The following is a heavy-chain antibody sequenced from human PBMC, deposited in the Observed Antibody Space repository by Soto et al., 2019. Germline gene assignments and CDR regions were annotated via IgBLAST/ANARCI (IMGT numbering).Heavy chain of an antibody. J-gene: IGHJ4*02. V-gene: IGHV5-51*01. CDR3: ARQVEDGYSFGYHY. CDR2: IYPGDSDT. D-gene: IGHD5-18*01. Sequence: GESLKISCKGSGYRFASYWIGWVRQMPGKGLEWMGIIYPGDSDTRYSPPFQGQVTISADSSISTAYLQWSSLKASDSAMYFLARQVEDGYSFGYHYWGQGTQVTVSS. CDR1: GYRFASYW.